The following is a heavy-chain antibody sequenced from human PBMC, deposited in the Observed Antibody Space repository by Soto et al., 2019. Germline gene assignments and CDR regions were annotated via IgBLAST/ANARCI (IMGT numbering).Heavy chain of an antibody. CDR2: IYYSGST. CDR1: GGSISSGGYY. Sequence: SETLSLTCTVSGGSISSGGYYWSWIRQHPGKGLEWIGYIYYSGSTYYNPSLKSRVTISVDTSKNQFSLKLSSVTAADTAVYYCARSPITMVRGVIILFDYWGQGTLVTVSS. V-gene: IGHV4-31*03. D-gene: IGHD3-10*01. CDR3: ARSPITMVRGVIILFDY. J-gene: IGHJ4*02.